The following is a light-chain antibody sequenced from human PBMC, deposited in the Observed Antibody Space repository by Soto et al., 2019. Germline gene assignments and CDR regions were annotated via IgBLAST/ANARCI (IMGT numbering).Light chain of an antibody. J-gene: IGKJ2*01. CDR3: QQYISYCHT. CDR2: DAS. CDR1: QSINSA. V-gene: IGKV1-5*01. Sequence: DIPMTQSPSTLSASVGDRVTITCRASQSINSALAWYQQKPGKAPHLLIFDASNLQSGVPSRFSGSGSVTEFTLTISSLQPDDVATYYGQQYISYCHTFGQGTKLEI.